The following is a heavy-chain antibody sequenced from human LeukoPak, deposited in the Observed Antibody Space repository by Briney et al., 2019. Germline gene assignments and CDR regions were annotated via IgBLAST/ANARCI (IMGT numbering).Heavy chain of an antibody. Sequence: SVKVSCKASGGTVSSYALSWVRQAPGQGLKWMGRIIPIVGIANYAEKFQGRVTITADKTTSTAYMELSSLGSEDTAVYYCERVEVATTHLDYWGQGTLVTVSS. CDR2: IIPIVGIA. CDR3: ERVEVATTHLDY. J-gene: IGHJ4*02. D-gene: IGHD5-24*01. V-gene: IGHV1-69*04. CDR1: GGTVSSYA.